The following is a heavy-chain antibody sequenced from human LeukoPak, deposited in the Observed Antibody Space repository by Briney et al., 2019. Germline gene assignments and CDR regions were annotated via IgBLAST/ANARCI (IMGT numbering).Heavy chain of an antibody. CDR3: AKGERPDYYYYGMDV. J-gene: IGHJ6*02. CDR2: ISWNSGSI. V-gene: IGHV3-9*01. CDR1: GFTFDDYA. Sequence: PGGSLRLSCAASGFTFDDYAMHWVRQAPGKGLEWVSGISWNSGSIGYADSVKGRFTISRDNAKNSPYLQMNSLRAEDTALYYCAKGERPDYYYYGMDVWGQGTTVTVSS. D-gene: IGHD1-1*01.